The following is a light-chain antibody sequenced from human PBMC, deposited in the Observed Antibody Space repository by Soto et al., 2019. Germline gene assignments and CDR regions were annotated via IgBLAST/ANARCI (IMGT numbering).Light chain of an antibody. CDR3: SSYTSSSTRV. Sequence: QSALTQPASVSGSPGQSITISCTGTSSDVGGYNYVSWYQHYPGKAPKLMIYEVSNRPSGVSNRFSGSKSGNTASLTISGLQAEDEADYYCSSYTSSSTRVFGGGTKLTVL. J-gene: IGLJ3*02. CDR2: EVS. V-gene: IGLV2-14*01. CDR1: SSDVGGYNY.